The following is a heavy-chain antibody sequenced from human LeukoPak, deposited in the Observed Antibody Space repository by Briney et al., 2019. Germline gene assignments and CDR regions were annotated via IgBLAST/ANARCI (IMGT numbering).Heavy chain of an antibody. V-gene: IGHV7-4-1*02. J-gene: IGHJ4*02. Sequence: ASVKVSCKASRYTFSRYAMNWVRQPPGQVLKWLGWLNTNTENPTYAQGLTTRLVFSLDTTVSTAYLQISSLKAEDTAVYYCARDLRPYYGPGTYYNVFDYWGQGTVVTVFS. CDR3: ARDLRPYYGPGTYYNVFDY. D-gene: IGHD3-10*01. CDR1: RYTFSRYA. CDR2: LNTNTENP.